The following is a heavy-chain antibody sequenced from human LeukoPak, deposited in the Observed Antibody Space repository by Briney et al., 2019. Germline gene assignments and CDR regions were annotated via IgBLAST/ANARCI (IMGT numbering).Heavy chain of an antibody. V-gene: IGHV4-31*03. CDR1: GGSISSGGYY. CDR2: IYYSGST. Sequence: SETLSLTCTVSGGSISSGGYYWSWIRQHPGKGLEWIGYIYYSGSTYYNPSLKSRVTISVDTSKNQFSLKLSSVTAADTAVYYCARVVVVVIDPFFDYWGQGTLVTVSS. CDR3: ARVVVVVIDPFFDY. D-gene: IGHD3-22*01. J-gene: IGHJ4*02.